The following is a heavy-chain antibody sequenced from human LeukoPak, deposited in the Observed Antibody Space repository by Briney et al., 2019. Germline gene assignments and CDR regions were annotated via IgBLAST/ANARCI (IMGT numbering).Heavy chain of an antibody. V-gene: IGHV3-48*04. J-gene: IGHJ4*02. CDR1: GFTFNIFS. D-gene: IGHD1-26*01. Sequence: GGSLRLSCEASGFTFNIFSMNWVRQAPGKGLEWLSYIGGNTGIIWCADSVKGRFTISRDIAKNTLYLQMNSLRAEDTGVYYCAKDHYRSIDYWGRGTLVTVSS. CDR2: IGGNTGII. CDR3: AKDHYRSIDY.